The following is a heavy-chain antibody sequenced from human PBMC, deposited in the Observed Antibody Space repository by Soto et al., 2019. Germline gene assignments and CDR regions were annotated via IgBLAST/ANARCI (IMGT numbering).Heavy chain of an antibody. V-gene: IGHV1-69*12. D-gene: IGHD2-21*02. J-gene: IGHJ4*02. CDR2: IIPIFGTA. CDR3: ASLDPFPGDRYEEIDY. Sequence: QVQLVQSGAEVKKPGSSVKVSCKASGGTFSSYAISWVRQAPGQGLEWMGGIIPIFGTANYAQKFQGRVTITADESTSTAYMELSSLRSEDTAVYYCASLDPFPGDRYEEIDYWGQGTLVTVSS. CDR1: GGTFSSYA.